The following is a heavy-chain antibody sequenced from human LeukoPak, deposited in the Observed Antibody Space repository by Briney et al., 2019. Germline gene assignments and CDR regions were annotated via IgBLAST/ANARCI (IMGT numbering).Heavy chain of an antibody. J-gene: IGHJ4*02. CDR1: GYTFTSYD. CDR2: INPNSGDT. V-gene: IGHV1-2*02. CDR3: ARAYYYGSGTNDF. Sequence: ASVKVSCKASGYTFTSYDINWGRQAPGQGLEWMGWINPNSGDTNNAQKFQGRVTMTRDTSITTAYMELSRLRSDDTAVYYCARAYYYGSGTNDFWGQGTLVTVSS. D-gene: IGHD3-10*01.